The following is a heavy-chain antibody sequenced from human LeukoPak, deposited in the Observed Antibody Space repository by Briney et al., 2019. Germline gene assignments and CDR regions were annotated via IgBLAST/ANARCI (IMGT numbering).Heavy chain of an antibody. CDR2: IDRSGGST. J-gene: IGHJ5*02. CDR3: ARPRGAAAGTFGFDP. D-gene: IGHD6-13*01. CDR1: GFSFNIYA. Sequence: GDSLRLSCAASGFSFNIYAMSWVRQAPGKGLEWVAAIDRSGGSTFYADSVKGRFTISKDNSKNTLYLQMNSLRAEDTAVYYCARPRGAAAGTFGFDPWGQGTLVTVSS. V-gene: IGHV3-23*01.